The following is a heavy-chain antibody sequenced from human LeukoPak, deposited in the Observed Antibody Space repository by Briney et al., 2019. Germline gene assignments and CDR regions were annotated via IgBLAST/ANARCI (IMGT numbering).Heavy chain of an antibody. CDR2: IYYSGST. V-gene: IGHV4-31*03. CDR3: AREEDYYDSSGYYDY. CDR1: GGSISSGGYY. D-gene: IGHD3-22*01. J-gene: IGHJ4*02. Sequence: PSETLSLTCTVSGGSISSGGYYWSWIRQHPGKGLEWIGYIYYSGSTYYNPSLKSRVTISVDTSKNQFSLKLSSVTGADTAVYYCAREEDYYDSSGYYDYWGQGTLVTVSS.